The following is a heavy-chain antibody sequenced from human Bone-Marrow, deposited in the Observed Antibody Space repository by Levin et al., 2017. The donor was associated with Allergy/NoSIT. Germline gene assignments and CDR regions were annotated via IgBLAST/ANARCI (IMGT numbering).Heavy chain of an antibody. V-gene: IGHV3-53*01. J-gene: IGHJ4*02. CDR2: IYDAGRT. CDR3: ARVRFPGYHGSGSYYNEYSFDS. CDR1: GFTVSGYY. Sequence: GESLKISCAASGFTVSGYYLSWVRQAPGKGLEWVSTIYDAGRTYYADSVKGRSTISRDNSKDTLYLQMNSLRADDTAVYYCARVRFPGYHGSGSYYNEYSFDSWGQGTLVTVSS. D-gene: IGHD3-10*01.